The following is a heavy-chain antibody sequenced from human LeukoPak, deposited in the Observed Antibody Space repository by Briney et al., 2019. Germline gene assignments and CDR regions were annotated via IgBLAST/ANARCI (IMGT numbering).Heavy chain of an antibody. CDR3: ARDPYSSGWYKDAFDI. CDR1: GVTLSSYA. Sequence: PGGSLRLSCAASGVTLSSYAMSWARQAPGKGLEWVSSISGSSSYINYADSVKGRFTISRDNAQNSLFLQLNSLRAEDTAVYYCARDPYSSGWYKDAFDIWGQGTMVTVSS. J-gene: IGHJ3*02. V-gene: IGHV3-21*01. CDR2: ISGSSSYI. D-gene: IGHD6-19*01.